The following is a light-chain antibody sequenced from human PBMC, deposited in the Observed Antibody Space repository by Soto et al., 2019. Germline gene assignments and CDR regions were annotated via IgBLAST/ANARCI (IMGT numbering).Light chain of an antibody. V-gene: IGKV1-9*01. J-gene: IGKJ4*01. CDR3: QQVKTYPRT. CDR1: QGISNN. CDR2: EES. Sequence: DIQMTQSPSSLSASVGDRVTITCRASQGISNNMAWYQQKPGKPPKLLIYEESTLHSGVPSRFSGRKSGTQFTLTIDSLQPEDFATYYCQQVKTYPRTFGGGTKVDIK.